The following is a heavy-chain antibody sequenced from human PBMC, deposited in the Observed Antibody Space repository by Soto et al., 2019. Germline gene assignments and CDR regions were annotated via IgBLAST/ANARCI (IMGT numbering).Heavy chain of an antibody. CDR2: ISYDGSNE. CDR1: GFTFSNYG. D-gene: IGHD3-10*01. J-gene: IGHJ5*02. Sequence: QVQLVESGGGVVQPGRSLKLSCAASGFTFSNYGMHWVRQAPGKGLEWVAVISYDGSNEYYGDSVKGRFTISRDNSKNTLYLQMNSLRAEDTAVYYCAKGSNWFDPWGQGTLVTVSS. CDR3: AKGSNWFDP. V-gene: IGHV3-30*18.